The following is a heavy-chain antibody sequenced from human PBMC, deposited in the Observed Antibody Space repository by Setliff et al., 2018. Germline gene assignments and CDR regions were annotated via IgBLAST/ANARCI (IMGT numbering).Heavy chain of an antibody. CDR3: AHFTVGYDISGYLFS. Sequence: SGPTAGEPTETLTLTCTFSGFSLSTNTVGVGWIRQPPGKALEWLAVIFWDDDKRYSPSLQHRLTINKDTSKNQVVLTMANVDPVDTATYYCAHFTVGYDISGYLFSWGQGTLVTVSS. CDR1: GFSLSTNTVG. CDR2: IFWDDDK. J-gene: IGHJ5*02. D-gene: IGHD3-22*01. V-gene: IGHV2-5*02.